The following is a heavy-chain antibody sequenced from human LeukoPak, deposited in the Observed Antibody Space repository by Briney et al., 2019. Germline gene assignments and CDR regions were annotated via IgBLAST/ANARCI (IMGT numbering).Heavy chain of an antibody. CDR1: GYTFTGYY. CDR3: ARVPRIAAAGTSKYYYMDV. J-gene: IGHJ6*03. Sequence: ASVKVSCKASGYTFTGYYMHWVRQAPGQGLEWMGWINPNSGGTNYAQKFQGRVTMTRDTSISTAYMELSRLRSDDTAVYYCARVPRIAAAGTSKYYYMDVWGKGTTVTISS. D-gene: IGHD6-13*01. V-gene: IGHV1-2*02. CDR2: INPNSGGT.